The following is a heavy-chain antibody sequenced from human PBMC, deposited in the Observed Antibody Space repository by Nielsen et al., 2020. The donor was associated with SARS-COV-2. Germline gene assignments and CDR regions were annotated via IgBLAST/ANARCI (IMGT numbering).Heavy chain of an antibody. CDR2: IYYSGST. CDR1: GGSISSGDYY. V-gene: IGHV4-30-4*01. J-gene: IGHJ4*02. Sequence: LRLSCTVSGGSISSGDYYWSWIRQPPGKGLEWIGYIYYSGSTYYNPSLKSRVTISVDTSKNQFSLKLSSVTAADTAVYYCARLGNERDFWSGQRVGDYFDYWGQGTQVTVSS. CDR3: ARLGNERDFWSGQRVGDYFDY. D-gene: IGHD3-3*01.